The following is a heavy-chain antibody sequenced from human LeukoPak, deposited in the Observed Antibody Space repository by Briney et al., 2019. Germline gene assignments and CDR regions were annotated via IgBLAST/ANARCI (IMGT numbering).Heavy chain of an antibody. Sequence: PGGSLRLSCAASGFTFSSYWMHWVRQVPGKGLVWVSRINGDGSSTTYADSVKGRFTISRDNAKNTLYLQMNGLRAEDTAVYYCARDLVVTSGYWGQGTLVTVSS. CDR1: GFTFSSYW. J-gene: IGHJ4*02. CDR2: INGDGSST. CDR3: ARDLVVTSGY. D-gene: IGHD2-2*01. V-gene: IGHV3-74*01.